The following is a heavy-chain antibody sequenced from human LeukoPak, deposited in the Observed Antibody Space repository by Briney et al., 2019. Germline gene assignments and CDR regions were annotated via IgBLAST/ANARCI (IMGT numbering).Heavy chain of an antibody. Sequence: SETLSLTCTVSGDSIRSHFYNWVRQHPGKGLEWIGVTHESESTNYNPSLKGRVTISVDTSKNQFSLRLTSVTAADTAVYYCVIGRGWLPDYWGQGTLVTVSS. CDR1: GDSIRSHF. CDR2: THESEST. V-gene: IGHV4-59*11. D-gene: IGHD5-24*01. CDR3: VIGRGWLPDY. J-gene: IGHJ4*02.